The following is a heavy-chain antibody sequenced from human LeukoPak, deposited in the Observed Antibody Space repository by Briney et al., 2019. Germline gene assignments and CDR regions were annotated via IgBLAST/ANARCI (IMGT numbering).Heavy chain of an antibody. J-gene: IGHJ3*02. Sequence: SETLSLTCTVSGGSISSSSYYWGWIRQPPGKGLEWIGSIYYSGSTYYNPSLKSRVTISVDTSKNQFSLKLSSVTAADTAVYYCARSRYSYYEVPEDAFDIWGQGTMVTVSS. V-gene: IGHV4-39*07. CDR1: GGSISSSSYY. CDR2: IYYSGST. CDR3: ARSRYSYYEVPEDAFDI. D-gene: IGHD3-22*01.